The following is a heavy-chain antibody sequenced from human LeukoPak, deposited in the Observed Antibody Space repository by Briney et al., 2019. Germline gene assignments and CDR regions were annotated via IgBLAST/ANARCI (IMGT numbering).Heavy chain of an antibody. V-gene: IGHV3-7*01. D-gene: IGHD1-1*01. CDR3: AMNWNVPPRDY. Sequence: GGSLRLSCAASGITFRSYWMNWVRQAPGKGLEWVASINQDGSGKNYVDSVKGRFTVSGDNAKKYLQMNSLGAEDTAVYYCAMNWNVPPRDYWGQGTLVTVSS. CDR2: INQDGSGK. CDR1: GITFRSYW. J-gene: IGHJ4*02.